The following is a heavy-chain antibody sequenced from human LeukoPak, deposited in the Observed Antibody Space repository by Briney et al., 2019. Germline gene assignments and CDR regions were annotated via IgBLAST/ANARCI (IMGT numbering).Heavy chain of an antibody. J-gene: IGHJ4*02. CDR1: GGSISSTNW. V-gene: IGHV4-4*02. Sequence: PSETLSLTCAVSGGSISSTNWWSWVRPPPGKGLEWIGEIYSSGTTNYKPSLKSRVTISLDKSKNHFSLKLTSVTAADSAVYYCARRSPYSTGWSSYFDYWGQGALVTVSS. D-gene: IGHD6-19*01. CDR2: IYSSGTT. CDR3: ARRSPYSTGWSSYFDY.